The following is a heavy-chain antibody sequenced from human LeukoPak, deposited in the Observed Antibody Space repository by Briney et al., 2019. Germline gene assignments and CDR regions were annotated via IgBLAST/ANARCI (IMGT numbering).Heavy chain of an antibody. CDR2: MNPNSGNT. CDR3: ARERNYYYGMDV. V-gene: IGHV1-8*01. D-gene: IGHD1-1*01. CDR1: GYTFTSYD. J-gene: IGHJ6*02. Sequence: ASVKVSCKASGYTFTSYDINWVRQATGQGLEWMGWMNPNSGNTGYAQKFQGRVTMTRNTSISTAYMELSSLRSEDTAVYCCARERNYYYGMDVWGQGTTVTVSS.